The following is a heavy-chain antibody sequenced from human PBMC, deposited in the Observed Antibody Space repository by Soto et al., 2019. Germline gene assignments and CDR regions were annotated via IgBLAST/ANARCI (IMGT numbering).Heavy chain of an antibody. D-gene: IGHD6-13*01. CDR1: GGSFIGYY. CDR3: ARCLSSSWYWFDY. CDR2: INHSGST. Sequence: SETLSLTCAVYGGSFIGYYWSWIRQPPGKGLEWIGEINHSGSTNYNPSLKSRVTISVDTSKNQFSLKLSSVTAADTAVYYCARCLSSSWYWFDYWGQGTLVTVSS. J-gene: IGHJ4*02. V-gene: IGHV4-34*01.